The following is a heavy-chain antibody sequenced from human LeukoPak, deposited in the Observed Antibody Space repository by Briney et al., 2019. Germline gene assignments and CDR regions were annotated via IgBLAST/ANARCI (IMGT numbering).Heavy chain of an antibody. CDR2: INHSGST. CDR1: GGSISSGGYS. Sequence: PSETLSLTCAVSGGSISSGGYSWSWIRQPPGKGLEWIGEINHSGSTNYNPSLKSRVTISVDTSKNQFSLKLSSVTAADTAVYYCASGVAAAVWGQGTLVTVSS. J-gene: IGHJ4*02. CDR3: ASGVAAAV. V-gene: IGHV4-30-2*01. D-gene: IGHD6-13*01.